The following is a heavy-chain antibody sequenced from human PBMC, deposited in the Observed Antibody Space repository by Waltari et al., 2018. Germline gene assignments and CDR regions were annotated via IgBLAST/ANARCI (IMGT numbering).Heavy chain of an antibody. Sequence: DVQLVESGGGLVQPGGFLRLSCTAAGFTFRTDWMHWVRHGPGTGLMWVSRIVSGGSSTSYEDSVRGRFTISRDNAKNTLYLQMNGVRDEDTAVYYCGRARVQGVKYFDYWGRGTLVTVSS. D-gene: IGHD3-10*01. V-gene: IGHV3-74*01. CDR3: GRARVQGVKYFDY. CDR2: IVSGGSST. CDR1: GFTFRTDW. J-gene: IGHJ4*02.